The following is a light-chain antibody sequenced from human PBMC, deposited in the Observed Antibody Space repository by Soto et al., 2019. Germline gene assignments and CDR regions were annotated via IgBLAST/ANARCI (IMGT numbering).Light chain of an antibody. CDR2: EVS. CDR1: QSLVYSGGNTY. Sequence: DVVMTQSPLSLSVILGQPPSISCRSSQSLVYSGGNTYLSWFKQRXGQSPRXLIYEVSKRDSGVPDRFRGSGAGTEFTLKISRVEAEDLGVYYCMQGTHRPRTFGQGTKVDIK. CDR3: MQGTHRPRT. J-gene: IGKJ1*01. V-gene: IGKV2-30*01.